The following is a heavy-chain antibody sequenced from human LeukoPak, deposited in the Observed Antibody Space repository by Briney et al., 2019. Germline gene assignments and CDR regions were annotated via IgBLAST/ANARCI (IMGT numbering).Heavy chain of an antibody. CDR2: IYYSGNT. CDR3: ASRDATSYWYFDL. Sequence: SQTLSLTCTVSGGSISSGVHYWSWIRQPPGKGLEWIGYIYYSGNTYYNPSLKNRVTISIDTSKNQFSLKLSSVTAADTAVYYCASRDATSYWYFDLWGRGTLVTVSS. J-gene: IGHJ2*01. CDR1: GGSISSGVHY. D-gene: IGHD5-12*01. V-gene: IGHV4-30-4*01.